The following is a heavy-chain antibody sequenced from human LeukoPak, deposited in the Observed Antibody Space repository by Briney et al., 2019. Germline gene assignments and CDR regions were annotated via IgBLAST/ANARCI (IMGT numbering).Heavy chain of an antibody. Sequence: GGSLRLSCEATGFTFSSYWMHCVRQAPGKGLVWVSRIDSDGSSTSYADSVKGRFTISRDNARNTVYLQMNSLRADDTAVYYCARDPSSWNGYFDSWGQGTLVTVSS. D-gene: IGHD6-13*01. CDR3: ARDPSSWNGYFDS. V-gene: IGHV3-74*01. CDR2: IDSDGSST. J-gene: IGHJ4*02. CDR1: GFTFSSYW.